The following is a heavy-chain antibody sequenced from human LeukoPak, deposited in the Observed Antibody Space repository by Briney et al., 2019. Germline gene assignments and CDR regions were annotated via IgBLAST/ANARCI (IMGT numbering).Heavy chain of an antibody. CDR2: IYHTGRA. CDR1: GFSIRSGYQ. D-gene: IGHD2-2*01. V-gene: IGHV4-38-2*02. Sequence: SDTLSLTCVVSGFSIRSGYQWAWIRQPPGKGLEWIGSIYHTGRAHYNPSLKSRVTISIDTSNNQFSLRLNSVTAADTAVYYCARDPRWLTPDCTSISCYENYFDPWGQGILVTVSS. CDR3: ARDPRWLTPDCTSISCYENYFDP. J-gene: IGHJ4*02.